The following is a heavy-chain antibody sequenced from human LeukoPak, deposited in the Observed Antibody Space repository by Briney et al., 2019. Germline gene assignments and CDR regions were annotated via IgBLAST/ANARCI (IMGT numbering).Heavy chain of an antibody. J-gene: IGHJ5*02. D-gene: IGHD5-18*01. CDR3: GRHHSDGYTDP. V-gene: IGHV4-39*01. CDR2: IYYDGST. CDR1: GGSFSIHNYY. Sequence: PSETLSLTCTVSGGSFSIHNYYWTWIRQPPGKGLEWIGSIYYDGSTYYYPSLKSRVTISADTSKMQFSLKLTSVTAADTAVYFCGRHHSDGYTDPWGEGIRVTVSS.